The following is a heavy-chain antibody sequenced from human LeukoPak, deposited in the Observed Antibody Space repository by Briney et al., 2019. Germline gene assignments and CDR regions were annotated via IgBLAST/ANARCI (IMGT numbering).Heavy chain of an antibody. D-gene: IGHD3-22*01. J-gene: IGHJ4*02. CDR2: ISYDGSNK. CDR1: AFTFSSYG. CDR3: AKPHPDYYDSSGYYYRGRRYY. Sequence: GGSLRLSCAASAFTFSSYGMHWVRQAPGKGLEWVAVISYDGSNKFYADSVKGRFSISRDNSKNTLYLQMNSLRAEDTAVYYCAKPHPDYYDSSGYYYRGRRYYWGQGTLVTVSS. V-gene: IGHV3-30*18.